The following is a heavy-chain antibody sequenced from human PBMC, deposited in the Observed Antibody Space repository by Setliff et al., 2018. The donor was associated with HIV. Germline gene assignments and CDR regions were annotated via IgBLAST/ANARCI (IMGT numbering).Heavy chain of an antibody. J-gene: IGHJ6*03. CDR1: GFAFSDYY. CDR2: ISSSSSYI. V-gene: IGHV3-11*06. CDR3: ARVSELLAYYMDV. Sequence: GGSLRLSCAASGFAFSDYYMSWIRQAPGKGLEWVSYISSSSSYIYYADSVKGRFTISRDNAKNSLYLQMNSLRAEDTAVYYCARVSELLAYYMDVWGKGTTVTVSS. D-gene: IGHD1-26*01.